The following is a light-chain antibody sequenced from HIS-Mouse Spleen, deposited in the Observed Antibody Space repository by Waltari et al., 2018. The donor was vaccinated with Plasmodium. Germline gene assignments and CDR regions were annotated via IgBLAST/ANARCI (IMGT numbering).Light chain of an antibody. Sequence: DIQITQSPSTLAAAAGKRGNITCRASQSISGRLAWYQQKPGKAPKLLIYKASSLESGVPSRFSGSGSGTEFTLTISSLQPNDFATYYCQQYNSYSWTFGQGTKVEIK. CDR2: KAS. J-gene: IGKJ1*01. V-gene: IGKV1-5*03. CDR3: QQYNSYSWT. CDR1: QSISGR.